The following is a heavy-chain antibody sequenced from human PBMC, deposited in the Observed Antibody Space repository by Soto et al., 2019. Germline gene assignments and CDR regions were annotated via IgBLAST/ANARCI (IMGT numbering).Heavy chain of an antibody. Sequence: VQMLESGGDLVQPGGSLRLPCAASGFICSSYDMSWVRQAPGKGLEWVSTILVGGSTHYEDSVKGRFTISRDGSKNTVYLQMNSLTAGDTAVYYCAKATATGGGAFDICGQGTMVTVSS. CDR3: AKATATGGGAFDI. V-gene: IGHV3-23*01. CDR1: GFICSSYD. CDR2: ILVGGST. J-gene: IGHJ3*02. D-gene: IGHD2-8*02.